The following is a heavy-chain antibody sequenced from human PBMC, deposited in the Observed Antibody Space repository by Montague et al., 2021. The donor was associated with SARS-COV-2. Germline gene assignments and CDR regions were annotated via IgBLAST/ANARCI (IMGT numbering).Heavy chain of an antibody. Sequence: SETLSLTCSVAGGSISSYYWSWIRQPPGKGLEWIGYINYSGSTNYNSSLKSRVTISVDTSKNQFSLNLSSVTAADTAVYYCARNLVVHYWYGMDVWGQGTTVTVSS. J-gene: IGHJ6*02. CDR3: ARNLVVHYWYGMDV. CDR1: GGSISSYY. CDR2: INYSGST. V-gene: IGHV4-59*01. D-gene: IGHD2-15*01.